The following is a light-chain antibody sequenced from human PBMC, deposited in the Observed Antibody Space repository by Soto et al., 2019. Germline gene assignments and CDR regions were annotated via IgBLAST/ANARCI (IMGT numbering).Light chain of an antibody. CDR1: QSVSSY. J-gene: IGKJ3*01. CDR3: RERRNWPVR. Sequence: EIVLTQSPATLSLSPGERATLSCRASQSVSSYLAWYQQKPGQAPRLLIYDASNRATGIPARFSGSGSGTDFTLTISSLEPEDFAVDYCRERRNWPVRFGPGTKVAIK. CDR2: DAS. V-gene: IGKV3-11*01.